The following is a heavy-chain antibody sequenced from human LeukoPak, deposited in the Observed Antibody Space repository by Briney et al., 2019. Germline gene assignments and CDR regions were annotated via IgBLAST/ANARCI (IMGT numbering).Heavy chain of an antibody. CDR1: GFTFGDYA. Sequence: GGSLRLSCTASGFTFGDYAMSWFRQAPGKGLEGVGFIRSKGYGGTTEYAASVKGRFTISRDDTKIIAYLKMNSLKTEDTAVYYCTRGRGITMIFWFDHWSQGTLVTVSS. J-gene: IGHJ5*02. CDR3: TRGRGITMIFWFDH. D-gene: IGHD3-22*01. CDR2: IRSKGYGGTT. V-gene: IGHV3-49*03.